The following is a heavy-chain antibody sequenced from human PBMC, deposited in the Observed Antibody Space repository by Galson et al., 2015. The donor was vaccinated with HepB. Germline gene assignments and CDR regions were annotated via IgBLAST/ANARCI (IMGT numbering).Heavy chain of an antibody. CDR3: AKEPTGGFYYYYYYMDV. D-gene: IGHD3-16*01. J-gene: IGHJ6*03. CDR2: ISGSADRT. V-gene: IGHV3-23*01. Sequence: SLRLSCAASGFTFTTYAMSWVRQAPGKGLEWVSGISGSADRTYYADSVKGRFTMSRDNSKNTLDLQMNSLRAEDTAVYYCAKEPTGGFYYYYYYMDVWGKGTTVTVSS. CDR1: GFTFTTYA.